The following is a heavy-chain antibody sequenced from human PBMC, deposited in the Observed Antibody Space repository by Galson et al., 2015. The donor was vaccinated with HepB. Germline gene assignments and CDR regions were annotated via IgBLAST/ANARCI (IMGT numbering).Heavy chain of an antibody. CDR3: GRNCQGIGY. Sequence: SLRLSCAAAGFTFSTYGMFWVRQAPGKGLIWVSYINNDGRMTTYADSVKGRFTVSRDNPKNTVYLQMNSLRVEDTAMYYCGRNCQGIGYWGQGTLVTVSS. V-gene: IGHV3-74*03. D-gene: IGHD2-21*01. CDR2: INNDGRMT. CDR1: GFTFSTYG. J-gene: IGHJ4*02.